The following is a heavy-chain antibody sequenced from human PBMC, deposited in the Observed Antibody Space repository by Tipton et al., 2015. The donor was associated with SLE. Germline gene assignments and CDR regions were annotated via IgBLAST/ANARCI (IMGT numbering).Heavy chain of an antibody. CDR3: ARALWKGGDY. V-gene: IGHV4-31*03. Sequence: LRLSCNVSGDSISSGGYYWSWIRQHPGKGLEWIGYTYYSGSPYYNPSLKSRVTISVDTSKNQLSLKLSAVTAADTAVYYCARALWKGGDYWGQGTLVTVSS. CDR2: TYYSGSP. CDR1: GDSISSGGYY. J-gene: IGHJ4*02. D-gene: IGHD1-1*01.